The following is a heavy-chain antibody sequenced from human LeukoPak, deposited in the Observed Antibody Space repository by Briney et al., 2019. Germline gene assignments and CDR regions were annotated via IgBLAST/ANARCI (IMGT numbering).Heavy chain of an antibody. CDR1: GFTLSSYA. CDR2: ISYDGSNK. D-gene: IGHD6-19*01. V-gene: IGHV3-30-3*01. CDR3: ARVGSSGWYGSLDY. Sequence: GGSLRLSCAASGFTLSSYAMHWVRQAPGKGLEWVAVISYDGSNKYYADSVKGRFTISRDNSKNTLYLQMNSLRAEDTAVYYCARVGSSGWYGSLDYWGQGTLVTVSS. J-gene: IGHJ4*02.